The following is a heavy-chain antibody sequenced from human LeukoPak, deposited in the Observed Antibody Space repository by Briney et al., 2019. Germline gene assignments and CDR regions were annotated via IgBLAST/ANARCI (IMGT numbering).Heavy chain of an antibody. CDR3: ARGSSGYSYKG. Sequence: SETLSLTCAVYGGSFSGYYWSWICQPPGKGLEWIGEINHSGSTNYNPSLKSRVTISVDTSKNQFSLKLSSVTAADTAVYYCARGSSGYSYKGWGQGTLVTVSS. CDR1: GGSFSGYY. V-gene: IGHV4-34*01. D-gene: IGHD5-18*01. CDR2: INHSGST. J-gene: IGHJ4*02.